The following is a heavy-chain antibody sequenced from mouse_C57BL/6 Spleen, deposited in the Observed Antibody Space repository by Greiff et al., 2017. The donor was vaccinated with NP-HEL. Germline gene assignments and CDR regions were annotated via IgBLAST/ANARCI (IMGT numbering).Heavy chain of an antibody. Sequence: VQLVESGPELVKPGASVKLSCKASGYTFTSYDINWVKQRPGQGLEWIGWIYPRDGSTKYNEKFKGKATLTVDTSSSTAYMELHSLTSEDSAVYFCARSGLYGSSYSFAYWGQGTLVTVSA. V-gene: IGHV1-85*01. CDR1: GYTFTSYD. J-gene: IGHJ3*01. CDR2: IYPRDGST. D-gene: IGHD1-1*01. CDR3: ARSGLYGSSYSFAY.